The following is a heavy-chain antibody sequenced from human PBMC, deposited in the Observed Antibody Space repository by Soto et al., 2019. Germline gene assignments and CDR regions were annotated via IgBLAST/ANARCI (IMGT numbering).Heavy chain of an antibody. Sequence: PSETLSLTCTVSGGSISSGGYYWSWIRQHPGKGLEWIGYIYYSGSTYYNPSLKSRVTISVDTSKNQFSLKLSSVTAADTAVYYCARGCSGGSCYFDDAFDVWGQGTMVTVSS. CDR3: ARGCSGGSCYFDDAFDV. V-gene: IGHV4-31*03. CDR1: GGSISSGGYY. J-gene: IGHJ3*01. CDR2: IYYSGST. D-gene: IGHD2-15*01.